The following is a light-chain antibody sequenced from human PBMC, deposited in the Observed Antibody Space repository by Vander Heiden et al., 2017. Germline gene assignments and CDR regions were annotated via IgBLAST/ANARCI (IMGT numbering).Light chain of an antibody. Sequence: QSALTQPAPGSGSPGQSITVTCTGATSDVGGFDYVSWYQRPPGTAPILLSYDVNCRSSGPSNRSSCSSSGNTALLIVSGLHAEDAGDYYCASYSTSSRLVFGGGTKLTVL. CDR2: DVN. J-gene: IGLJ2*01. CDR1: TSDVGGFDY. V-gene: IGLV2-14*03. CDR3: ASYSTSSRLV.